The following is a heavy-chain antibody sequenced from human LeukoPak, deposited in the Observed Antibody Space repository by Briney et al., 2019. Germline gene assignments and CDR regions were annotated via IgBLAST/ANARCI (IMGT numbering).Heavy chain of an antibody. J-gene: IGHJ6*04. CDR1: RFTVSSNY. V-gene: IGHV3-53*01. Sequence: GGSLRLSCAASRFTVSSNYMSWVRQAPGTGLEWVAVIYSGGSTYYADSVKGRFTISRDNSKNTLYLQMNSLRGEDTAVYYGARADYYYGMDVWGKGTTVTVSS. CDR2: IYSGGST. CDR3: ARADYYYGMDV.